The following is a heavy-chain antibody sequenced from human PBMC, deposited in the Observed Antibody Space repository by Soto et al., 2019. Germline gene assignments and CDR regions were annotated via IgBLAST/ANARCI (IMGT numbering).Heavy chain of an antibody. D-gene: IGHD1-26*01. CDR3: AKDGTHLWSKQYYFDS. CDR2: ILYDESDQ. V-gene: IGHV3-30*18. J-gene: IGHJ4*02. Sequence: QVQLVESGGGVVQPGRSLRLSGSASGFTFSDYTMHWVRQAPGRGLEWVAIILYDESDQYYSDSVKGRFTISRDNSKNTLYLQMHSLTTEDTAVYYCAKDGTHLWSKQYYFDSWGQGALVTVSS. CDR1: GFTFSDYT.